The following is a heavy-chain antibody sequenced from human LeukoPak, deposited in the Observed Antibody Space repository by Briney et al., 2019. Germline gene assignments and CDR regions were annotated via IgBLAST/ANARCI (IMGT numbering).Heavy chain of an antibody. CDR2: ISGSGSTI. J-gene: IGHJ4*02. CDR3: ARAEIRNAFFFDG. V-gene: IGHV3-48*03. Sequence: GGSLRLSCAASGFTFSSYEMNWVRQAPGKGLEWVSDISGSGSTIYYADSVKGRFTISRDNAKNSLSLQLNSLRAEDTGIYYCARAEIRNAFFFDGWGQGTLVTVSS. D-gene: IGHD3-3*01. CDR1: GFTFSSYE.